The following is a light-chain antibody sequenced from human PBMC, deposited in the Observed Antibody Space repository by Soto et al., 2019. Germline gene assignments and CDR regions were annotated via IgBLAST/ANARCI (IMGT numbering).Light chain of an antibody. CDR2: SNN. CDR3: AAWDDSLNGYV. CDR1: SSNIGSNT. J-gene: IGLJ1*01. V-gene: IGLV1-44*01. Sequence: QSVLTQPPSASGTPGQRVTISCPGSSSNIGSNTVNWYQQLPGTAPKLLIYSNNQRPSGVPYRFSGSKSGTSASLAISGLQSEDEADYYCAAWDDSLNGYVFGTGTKVTVL.